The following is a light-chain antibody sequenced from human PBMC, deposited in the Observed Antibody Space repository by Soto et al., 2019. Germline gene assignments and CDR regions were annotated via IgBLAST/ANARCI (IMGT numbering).Light chain of an antibody. CDR1: QRCFYSSNNKNY. J-gene: IGKJ3*01. CDR2: WAS. Sequence: DILMNQAPDALAVSLGEGGPINCKSSQRCFYSSNNKNYLAWYPQKPGQPPKLLIYWASTRESGVPDRFSGSGSGTDFTLTLSSLQADDVAVYYCQQYYSTPPSFGPGTKVDIK. CDR3: QQYYSTPPS. V-gene: IGKV4-1*01.